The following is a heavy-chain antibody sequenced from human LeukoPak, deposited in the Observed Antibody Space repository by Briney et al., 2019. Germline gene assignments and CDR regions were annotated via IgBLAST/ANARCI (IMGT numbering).Heavy chain of an antibody. CDR1: GGSLSDYF. V-gene: IGHV4-4*07. Sequence: SETLSLSCSVSGGSLSDYFWTWIRQPAGKRLEWVGRIRASGSTFYNPSLRSRVTMSLDRSTKQFSLRLTSVTAAGTAVYYCARESAADGTRWFDPWGQGTLVSVSS. D-gene: IGHD6-13*01. CDR2: IRASGST. J-gene: IGHJ5*02. CDR3: ARESAADGTRWFDP.